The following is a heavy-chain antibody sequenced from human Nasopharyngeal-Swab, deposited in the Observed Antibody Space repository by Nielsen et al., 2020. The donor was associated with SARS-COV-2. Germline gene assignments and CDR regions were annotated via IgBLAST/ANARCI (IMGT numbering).Heavy chain of an antibody. V-gene: IGHV4-39*07. Sequence: WIRQPPGKGLEWIGSIYYSGSTYYNPSLKSRVTISVDTSKNQFSLKLSSVTAADTAVYYCARGVLWFRELLPYYFDYWGQGTLVIVSS. J-gene: IGHJ4*02. D-gene: IGHD3-10*01. CDR3: ARGVLWFRELLPYYFDY. CDR2: IYYSGST.